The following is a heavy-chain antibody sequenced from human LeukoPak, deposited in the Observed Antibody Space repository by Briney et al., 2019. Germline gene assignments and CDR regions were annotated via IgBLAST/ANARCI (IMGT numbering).Heavy chain of an antibody. Sequence: SETLSLTCTVSGGSISSYYWSWIRQPPGKGLEWIGYIHYSGSTNYNPSLKSRVTISVDTSKKQFSLKLSSVTAADTAVYYCAREGSSSWYAYNWFDPWGQGPLVTVSS. CDR3: AREGSSSWYAYNWFDP. CDR1: GGSISSYY. J-gene: IGHJ5*02. V-gene: IGHV4-59*12. D-gene: IGHD6-13*01. CDR2: IHYSGST.